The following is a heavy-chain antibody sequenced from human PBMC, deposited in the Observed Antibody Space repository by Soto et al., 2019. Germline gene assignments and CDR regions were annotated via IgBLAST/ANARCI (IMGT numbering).Heavy chain of an antibody. V-gene: IGHV4-34*01. J-gene: IGHJ6*02. Sequence: SETLSLTCAVYGGSFSGYYWSWIRQPPGKGLEWIGEINHSGSTNYNPSLKSRVTISVDTSKNQFSLKLSSVTAADTAVYYCAGVTPPIVRYYYYYGMDVWGQGTTVTVSS. D-gene: IGHD1-26*01. CDR2: INHSGST. CDR1: GGSFSGYY. CDR3: AGVTPPIVRYYYYYGMDV.